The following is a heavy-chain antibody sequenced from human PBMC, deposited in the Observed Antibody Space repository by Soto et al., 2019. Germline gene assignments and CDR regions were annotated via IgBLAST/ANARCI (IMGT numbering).Heavy chain of an antibody. J-gene: IGHJ4*02. D-gene: IGHD3-22*01. V-gene: IGHV4-59*01. CDR3: ARSGASSGYYPLVF. CDR2: IYYRGST. Sequence: PSETLSLTWTVSAGSISTYYWSWIRQPPWKGLEGIGYIYYRGSTHYNPSLKSRVTISVDTSKNQFSLKLSSVTAADTAVYYCARSGASSGYYPLVFCGRRTLVTVSS. CDR1: AGSISTYY.